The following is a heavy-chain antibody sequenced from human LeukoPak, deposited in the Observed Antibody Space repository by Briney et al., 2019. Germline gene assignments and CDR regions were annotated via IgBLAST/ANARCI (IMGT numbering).Heavy chain of an antibody. CDR1: GYTFTSYD. D-gene: IGHD2-2*01. CDR3: ARVRGYCSSTSCSPFNWFDP. V-gene: IGHV1-2*02. Sequence: GASVKVSCKASGYTFTSYDINWVRQATGQGLEWMGWINPNSGGTNYAQKFQGRVTMTRDTSISTAHMELSRLRSDDTAVYYCARVRGYCSSTSCSPFNWFDPWGQGTLVTVSS. CDR2: INPNSGGT. J-gene: IGHJ5*02.